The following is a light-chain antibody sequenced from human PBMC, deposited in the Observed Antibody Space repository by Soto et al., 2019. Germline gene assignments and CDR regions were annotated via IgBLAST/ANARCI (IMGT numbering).Light chain of an antibody. CDR2: DAS. J-gene: IGKJ5*01. CDR3: QQRSNWPPIT. CDR1: PSVSSY. V-gene: IGKV3-11*01. Sequence: IVWTKYSAPLSLSPGERATLSCRASPSVSSYLAWYQQKPGQAPRLLIYDASNRATGIPATFSGSGSGTDFTLTISSLEPEDFAVYYCQQRSNWPPITFGQGTRLEIK.